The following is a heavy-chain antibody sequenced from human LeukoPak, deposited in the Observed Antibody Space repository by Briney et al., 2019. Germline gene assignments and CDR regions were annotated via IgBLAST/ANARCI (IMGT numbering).Heavy chain of an antibody. J-gene: IGHJ4*02. V-gene: IGHV3-23*01. CDR1: GFTFSSYA. D-gene: IGHD4-11*01. Sequence: GGSLRLSCTASGFTFSSYAMNWVRQAPGKGLEWVSGLSGSGGSTYYADSVKGRITISRDNSKSMLYLQMNSLRAEDTAIYYCAKAVTGNLKPNYFDCWGQGALVTVSS. CDR2: LSGSGGST. CDR3: AKAVTGNLKPNYFDC.